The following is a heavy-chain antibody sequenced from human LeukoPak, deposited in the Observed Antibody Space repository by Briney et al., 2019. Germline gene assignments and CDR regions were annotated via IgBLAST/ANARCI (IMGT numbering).Heavy chain of an antibody. CDR2: MKKEGSEE. D-gene: IGHD4-11*01. CDR1: GFTFSINW. CDR3: ARERVDDYSDYWFDP. V-gene: IGHV3-7*01. Sequence: GGSVSLFCAACGFTFSINWVSWARQPPGKGREWVANMKKEGSEEYYVHSLKGRVTISRDNATKSLYLQISSLRAADTAVYYSARERVDDYSDYWFDPWGQGTLVTVSS. J-gene: IGHJ5*02.